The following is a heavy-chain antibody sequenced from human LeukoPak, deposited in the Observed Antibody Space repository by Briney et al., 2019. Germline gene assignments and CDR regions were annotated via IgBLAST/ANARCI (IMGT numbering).Heavy chain of an antibody. J-gene: IGHJ4*02. CDR1: GYTFTSYA. CDR2: ISAYNGNT. D-gene: IGHD3-10*01. CDR3: ARITMVRGVIITLGVSGFDY. V-gene: IGHV1-18*01. Sequence: GASVTVSCKASGYTFTSYAMNWVRQAPGQGLEWMGRISAYNGNTNYAQKLQGRVTMTTDTSTSTAYMELRSLRSDDTAVYYCARITMVRGVIITLGVSGFDYWGQGTLVTVSS.